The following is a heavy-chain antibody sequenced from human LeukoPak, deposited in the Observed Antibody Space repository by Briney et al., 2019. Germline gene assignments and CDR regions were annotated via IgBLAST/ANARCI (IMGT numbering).Heavy chain of an antibody. J-gene: IGHJ4*02. CDR3: TRDCSSTNCFVDS. D-gene: IGHD2-2*01. Sequence: PGGSLRLSCTASGFTFGDYAMSWFRQAPGKGLEWVSLIRDKAYGGTTEYAASVKGRFTISRDDSKNIAYLQLNSLKTEDTGVYYCTRDCSSTNCFVDSWGQGTLVTVSS. CDR1: GFTFGDYA. V-gene: IGHV3-49*03. CDR2: IRDKAYGGTT.